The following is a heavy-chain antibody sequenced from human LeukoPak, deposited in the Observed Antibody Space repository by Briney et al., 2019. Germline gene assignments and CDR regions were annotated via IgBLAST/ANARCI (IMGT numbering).Heavy chain of an antibody. CDR3: AREDAYRWGFDH. Sequence: GGSLRLSCAASGFNFNSYSLTWVRQAPGKGLEWLAYIPASGSTTFSADSVKGRFTISRDNAKNSVYLQMTSLKADDTAVYYCAREDAYRWGFDHWGRGILVTVSS. J-gene: IGHJ4*02. CDR2: IPASGSTT. CDR1: GFNFNSYS. D-gene: IGHD3-16*02. V-gene: IGHV3-48*04.